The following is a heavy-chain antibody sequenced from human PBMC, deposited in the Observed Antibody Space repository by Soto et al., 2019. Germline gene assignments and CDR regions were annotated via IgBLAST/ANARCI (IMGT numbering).Heavy chain of an antibody. CDR1: GYTFTVYY. V-gene: IGHV1-2*02. D-gene: IGHD5-18*01. J-gene: IGHJ4*02. Sequence: ASVKVSCKASGYTFTVYYMHCVGQSALQWLEWMGWINPNSGGTNYAQKFQGRVTMTRDTSISTAYMELSRLRSDDTAVYYCARDQLKYRGYSYGYPDYWGQGTLVTVSS. CDR2: INPNSGGT. CDR3: ARDQLKYRGYSYGYPDY.